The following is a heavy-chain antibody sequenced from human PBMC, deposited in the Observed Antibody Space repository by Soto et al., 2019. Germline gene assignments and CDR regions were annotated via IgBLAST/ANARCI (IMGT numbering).Heavy chain of an antibody. CDR2: INHSGST. CDR3: ARWLRYSGYAHPLDY. V-gene: IGHV4-34*01. D-gene: IGHD5-12*01. CDR1: GGSFSGYY. J-gene: IGHJ4*02. Sequence: SETLSLTCAVYGGSFSGYYWSWIRQPPGKGLEWIGEINHSGSTNYNPSLKSRVTISVDTSKNQFSLKLSSVTAAATAVYYCARWLRYSGYAHPLDYWGQGTLVTVSS.